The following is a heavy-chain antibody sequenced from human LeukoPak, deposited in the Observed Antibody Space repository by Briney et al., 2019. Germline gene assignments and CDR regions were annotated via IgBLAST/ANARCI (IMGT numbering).Heavy chain of an antibody. D-gene: IGHD3-22*01. V-gene: IGHV3-48*01. J-gene: IGHJ4*02. Sequence: GGSLRLSCAASGFTFNTYTMNWVRQAPGKGLEWVSYISGSSGIIDYADSVRGRFTISGDNAKNSLYLQMNSLRAEDTAVYYCARGSTYYEGSGQVPFDYWGQGTLVTVSS. CDR3: ARGSTYYEGSGQVPFDY. CDR2: ISGSSGII. CDR1: GFTFNTYT.